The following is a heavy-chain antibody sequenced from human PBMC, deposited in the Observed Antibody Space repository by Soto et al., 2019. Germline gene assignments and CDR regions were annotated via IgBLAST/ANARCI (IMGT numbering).Heavy chain of an antibody. CDR3: ARHSGCSRFRSGGSCYSNYYYYMDV. Sequence: GESLKISCKGSGYSFTSYWIGWVRQMPGKGLEWMGIIYPGDSDTRYSPSFQGQVTISADKSISTAYLQWSSLKASDTAMYYCARHSGCSRFRSGGSCYSNYYYYMDVWGKGTTVTVSS. CDR2: IYPGDSDT. CDR1: GYSFTSYW. J-gene: IGHJ6*03. D-gene: IGHD2-15*01. V-gene: IGHV5-51*01.